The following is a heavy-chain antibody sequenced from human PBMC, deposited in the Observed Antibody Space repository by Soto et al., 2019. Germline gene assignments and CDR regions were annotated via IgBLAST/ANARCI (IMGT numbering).Heavy chain of an antibody. Sequence: QVQLVQSGAEVKKPGASVKVSCKASGYTFTSYAMHWVRQAPGQRLEWMGWINAGNGNTKYSQKFQGRVTITRDTSASTAYMELSSLRSEDTAVYYCARQGLDLGMGDYWGQGTLVTVSS. CDR1: GYTFTSYA. J-gene: IGHJ4*02. CDR2: INAGNGNT. CDR3: ARQGLDLGMGDY. D-gene: IGHD7-27*01. V-gene: IGHV1-3*01.